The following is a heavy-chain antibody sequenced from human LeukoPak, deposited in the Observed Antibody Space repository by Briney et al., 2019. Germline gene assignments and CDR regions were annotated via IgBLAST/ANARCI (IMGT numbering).Heavy chain of an antibody. CDR2: ISHSGST. Sequence: SETLSLTCAVYGGSFSGYYWSWIRQPPGKGLEWIGEISHSGSTNYNPSLKSRVTISVDTSKNQFSLKLSSVTAADTAVYYCARLSLGYCSGGSCYSGRRAKYYFDYWGQGTLVTVSS. J-gene: IGHJ4*02. CDR1: GGSFSGYY. CDR3: ARLSLGYCSGGSCYSGRRAKYYFDY. V-gene: IGHV4-34*01. D-gene: IGHD2-15*01.